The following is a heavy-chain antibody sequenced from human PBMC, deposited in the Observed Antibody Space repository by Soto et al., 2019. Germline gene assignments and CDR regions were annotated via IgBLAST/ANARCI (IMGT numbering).Heavy chain of an antibody. V-gene: IGHV4-34*01. J-gene: IGHJ5*02. D-gene: IGHD2-15*01. CDR3: ARQDRVVVEGRWFDP. CDR2: INHSGST. CDR1: GGSFSGYY. Sequence: SETLSLTCAVYGGSFSGYYWSWIRQPPGKGLEWIGEINHSGSTNYNPSLKSRVTISVDTSKNQFSLKLSSVTAADTAVYYCARQDRVVVEGRWFDPWGQGTLVTVSS.